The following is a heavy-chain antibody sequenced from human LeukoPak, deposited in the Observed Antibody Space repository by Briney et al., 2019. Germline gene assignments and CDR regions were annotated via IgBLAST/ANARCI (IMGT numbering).Heavy chain of an antibody. CDR2: ISYDGSNK. CDR1: GFTFSSYG. Sequence: GGSLRLSSAASGFTFSSYGMHWVRQAPGKGLEWVAVISYDGSNKYYADSVKGRFTISRDNSKNTLYLQMNSLRAEDTALYYCAKGLERKSRLDSWGQGTLVTVSS. CDR3: AKGLERKSRLDS. V-gene: IGHV3-30*12. D-gene: IGHD1-1*01. J-gene: IGHJ4*02.